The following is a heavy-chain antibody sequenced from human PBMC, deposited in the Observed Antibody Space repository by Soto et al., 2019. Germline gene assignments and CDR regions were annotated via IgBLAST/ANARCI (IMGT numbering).Heavy chain of an antibody. CDR2: IYYSGST. V-gene: IGHV4-30-4*01. CDR1: GGSSISGGYC. CDR3: ARAAGRGETPRDYYYYGMDV. D-gene: IGHD3-16*01. Sequence: SETQSLTCTVSGGSSISGGYCWSWIRQPPGKGLEWIGYIYYSGSTYYNPSLKSRVTISVDTSKNQFSLKLSSVTAADTAVYYCARAAGRGETPRDYYYYGMDVWGQGTTVTVSS. J-gene: IGHJ6*02.